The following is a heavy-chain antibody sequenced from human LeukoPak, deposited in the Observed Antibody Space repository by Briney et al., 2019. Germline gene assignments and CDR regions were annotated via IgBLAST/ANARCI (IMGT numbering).Heavy chain of an antibody. J-gene: IGHJ4*02. CDR3: TRSYFSWNYPFDY. D-gene: IGHD1-7*01. Sequence: TGGSLRLSCAASGFTFSGSAMHWVRQASGKGLEWVGRIRSKANSYATAYAASVKGRFTISRDDSKNTAYLQMNSLKTEDTAVYYCTRSYFSWNYPFDYWGQGTLVTVSS. CDR2: IRSKANSYAT. CDR1: GFTFSGSA. V-gene: IGHV3-73*01.